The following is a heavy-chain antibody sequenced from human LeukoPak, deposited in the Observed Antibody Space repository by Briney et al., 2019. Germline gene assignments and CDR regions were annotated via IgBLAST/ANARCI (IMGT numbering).Heavy chain of an antibody. D-gene: IGHD3-10*01. Sequence: SETLSLTCAVYGGSFSGYYWSWIRQPPGKGLEWIGEINHSGSTNYNPSLKSRVTISVDTSKNQFSLKLSSVTAADTAVYYCARRNLWFGEFPNTYYYYYYMDVWGKGTTVTISS. CDR2: INHSGST. V-gene: IGHV4-34*01. CDR3: ARRNLWFGEFPNTYYYYYYMDV. J-gene: IGHJ6*03. CDR1: GGSFSGYY.